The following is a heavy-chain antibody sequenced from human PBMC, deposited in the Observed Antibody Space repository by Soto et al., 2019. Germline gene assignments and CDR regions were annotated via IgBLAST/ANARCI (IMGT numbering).Heavy chain of an antibody. CDR1: GDTFTDYT. V-gene: IGHV1-3*04. CDR2: INTGNGNT. D-gene: IGHD3-22*01. J-gene: IGHJ4*02. Sequence: GASVKASCKSSGDTFTDYTIHCARQAPGQGLEWVGWINTGNGNTKYSQNFQGRVTITRDTSASTTYMELSSLGSEETAIYYCARGPAGYYNKGAYFPYYFDYWGQGTLVTVSS. CDR3: ARGPAGYYNKGAYFPYYFDY.